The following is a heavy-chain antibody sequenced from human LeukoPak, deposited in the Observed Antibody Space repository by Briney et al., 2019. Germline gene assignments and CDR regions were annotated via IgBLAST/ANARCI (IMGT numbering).Heavy chain of an antibody. CDR3: ARHEAAAGDGGHAFDI. CDR2: VYSSGTT. D-gene: IGHD6-13*01. V-gene: IGHV4-59*11. CDR1: GGSISTHY. J-gene: IGHJ3*02. Sequence: SETLSLACTVSGGSISTHYWTWIRQPPGKGLEWIGYVYSSGTTNYNPSLKSRVTISIDTSKKQFSLNLTSVTAADTAVYYCARHEAAAGDGGHAFDIWGQGTMVTVSS.